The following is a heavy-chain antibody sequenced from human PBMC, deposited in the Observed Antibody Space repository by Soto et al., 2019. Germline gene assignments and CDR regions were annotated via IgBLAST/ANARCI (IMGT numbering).Heavy chain of an antibody. CDR3: ARDGIYDYIWGSYRRAYYYYYYMDV. Sequence: QVQLVESGGGVVQPGRSLRLSCAASGFTFSSYGMHWVRQAPGKGLEWVAVIWYDGSNKYYADSVKGRFTISRDNSKNTLYLKMNSLRAEDTAVYYCARDGIYDYIWGSYRRAYYYYYYMDVWGKGTTVTVSS. J-gene: IGHJ6*03. D-gene: IGHD3-16*02. V-gene: IGHV3-33*01. CDR1: GFTFSSYG. CDR2: IWYDGSNK.